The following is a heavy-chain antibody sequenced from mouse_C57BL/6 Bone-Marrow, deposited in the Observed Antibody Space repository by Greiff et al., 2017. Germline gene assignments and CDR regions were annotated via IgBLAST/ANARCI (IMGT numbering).Heavy chain of an antibody. CDR1: GYTFTSYW. Sequence: VQLQQPGAELVKPGASVKLSCKASGYTFTSYWMHWVKQRPGQGLEWIGMIHPNSGSTNYNEKFKSKATLTVDKSSSTAYMQLSSLTSEDSAVYYCASPGGYEYAYYIDYRGQGTTLTVSS. J-gene: IGHJ2*01. D-gene: IGHD2-4*01. V-gene: IGHV1-64*01. CDR2: IHPNSGST. CDR3: ASPGGYEYAYYIDY.